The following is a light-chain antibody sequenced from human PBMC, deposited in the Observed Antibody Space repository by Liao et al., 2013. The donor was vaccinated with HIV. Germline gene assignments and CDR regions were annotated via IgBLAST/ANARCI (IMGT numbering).Light chain of an antibody. J-gene: IGLJ2*01. Sequence: SYELTQAPSVSVSPGQTARITCSGDQLGDKYVSWYQQKPGRSPVLVIYQDTKRPPGIPERFSGSNSGNTATLTISGTQAMDEADYYCQLWYSSASVFGGGTRLTVL. CDR3: QLWYSSASV. CDR2: QDT. CDR1: QLGDKY. V-gene: IGLV3-1*01.